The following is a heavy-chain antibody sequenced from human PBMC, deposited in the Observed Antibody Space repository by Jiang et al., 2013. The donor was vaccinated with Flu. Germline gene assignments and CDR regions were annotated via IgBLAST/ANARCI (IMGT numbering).Heavy chain of an antibody. Sequence: GLLKPSETLSLTCTVSGGSISSSSYYWVWIRQPPGKGLEWIGSIYDSGSTYYNPSLKSRVTMSVDTSKNQFSLRLRSVTAADTAMYYCARAQKYSGFELPYFDFWGQGILVTVSS. J-gene: IGHJ4*02. CDR2: IYDSGST. V-gene: IGHV4-39*07. CDR1: GGSISSSSYY. CDR3: ARAQKYSGFELPYFDF. D-gene: IGHD5-12*01.